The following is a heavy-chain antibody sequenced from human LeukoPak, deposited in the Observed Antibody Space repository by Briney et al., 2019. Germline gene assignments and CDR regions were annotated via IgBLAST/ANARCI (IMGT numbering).Heavy chain of an antibody. V-gene: IGHV4-59*08. CDR3: ARLSRYDNWFDP. CDR1: GGSISSYY. J-gene: IGHJ5*02. Sequence: SETLSPTCTVSGGSISSYYWSWIRQPPGKGLEWIGYICYSGSTNYNPSLKSRVTISVDTSKNQFSLKLSSVTAADTAVYYCARLSRYDNWFDPWGQGTLVTVSS. D-gene: IGHD5-12*01. CDR2: ICYSGST.